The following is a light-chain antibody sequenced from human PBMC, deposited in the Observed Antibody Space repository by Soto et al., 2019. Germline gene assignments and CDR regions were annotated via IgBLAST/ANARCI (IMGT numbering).Light chain of an antibody. Sequence: EIVLTPSPCLMSSSPGERATLSCWPSQSVSSSYLAWYQQKPGQAPRLLIHGATTRATGIPARFSGSGSGTEFTLTISSLQSEDFSVYYCQQDNNLPRTFGQGTKVE. V-gene: IGKV3-15*01. CDR2: GAT. J-gene: IGKJ1*01. CDR1: QSVSSSY. CDR3: QQDNNLPRT.